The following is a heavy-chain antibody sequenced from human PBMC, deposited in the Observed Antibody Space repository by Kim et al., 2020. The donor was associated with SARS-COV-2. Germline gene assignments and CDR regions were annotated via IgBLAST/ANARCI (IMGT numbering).Heavy chain of an antibody. D-gene: IGHD3-9*01. CDR1: GFALSNYN. CDR3: ARDFDWALDL. V-gene: IGHV3-48*02. Sequence: GGSLRLSCVASGFALSNYNMNWVRQAPGKGLEWLAYINVDEIHYADSVKGRLTGSRDNAKNALYLQMNSLREGDTGVYFCARDFDWALDLWGQGTLVTVSS. J-gene: IGHJ5*02. CDR2: INVDEI.